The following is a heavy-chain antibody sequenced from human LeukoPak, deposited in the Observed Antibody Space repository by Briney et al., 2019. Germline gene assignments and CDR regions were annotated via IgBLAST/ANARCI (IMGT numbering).Heavy chain of an antibody. CDR3: ARKSYSNYGYYYYYYMDV. D-gene: IGHD4-11*01. V-gene: IGHV1-8*01. CDR2: MNHNSGNT. Sequence: ASVKVSCKASGYTFTSYDINWVRQATGQGLEWMGWMNHNSGNTGYAQKFQGRVTMTRNTSISTAYMELSSLRSEDTAVYYCARKSYSNYGYYYYYYMDVWGKGTTVTVSS. J-gene: IGHJ6*03. CDR1: GYTFTSYD.